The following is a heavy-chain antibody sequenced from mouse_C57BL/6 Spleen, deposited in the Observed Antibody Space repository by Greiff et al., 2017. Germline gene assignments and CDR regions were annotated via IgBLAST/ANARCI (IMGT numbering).Heavy chain of an antibody. V-gene: IGHV5-17*01. Sequence: EVKLMESGGGLVKPGGSLKLSCAASGFTFSDYGMHWVRQAPEKGLEWVAYISSGSSTIYYADTVKGRFTISRDNAKNTLFLQMTSLRSEDTAMYYCARGLTGTGFDYWGQGTTLTVSS. CDR3: ARGLTGTGFDY. CDR1: GFTFSDYG. J-gene: IGHJ2*01. D-gene: IGHD4-1*01. CDR2: ISSGSSTI.